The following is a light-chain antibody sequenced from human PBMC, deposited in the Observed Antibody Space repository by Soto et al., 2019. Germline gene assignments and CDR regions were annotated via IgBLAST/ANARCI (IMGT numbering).Light chain of an antibody. Sequence: DIQMTQSPSTLSASVGDRVTITCRASQSISNWLAWYQQKPGKAPKVLIYDASSLEGGAPSRFSGTGSATDFILIISSLPPDDFATYHYQHYGCVRTFGQGTKVDIK. J-gene: IGKJ1*01. CDR3: QHYGCVRT. V-gene: IGKV1-5*01. CDR2: DAS. CDR1: QSISNW.